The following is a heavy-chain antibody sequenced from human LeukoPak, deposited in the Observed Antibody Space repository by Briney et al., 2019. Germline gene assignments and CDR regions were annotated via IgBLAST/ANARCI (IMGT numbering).Heavy chain of an antibody. D-gene: IGHD5-18*01. CDR1: GFTFSSYA. CDR2: ISYDGSNK. V-gene: IGHV3-30-3*01. Sequence: GGSLRLSCAASGFTFSSYAMHWVRQAPGKGLEWVAVISYDGSNKYYADSVKGRFTISRDNSKNTLYLRMNSLRAEDTAVYYCARASGYSYGLDCEYWGQGTLVTVSS. CDR3: ARASGYSYGLDCEY. J-gene: IGHJ4*02.